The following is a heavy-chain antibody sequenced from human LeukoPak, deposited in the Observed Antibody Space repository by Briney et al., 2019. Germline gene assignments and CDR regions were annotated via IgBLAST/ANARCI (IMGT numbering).Heavy chain of an antibody. CDR1: GYTFTGYY. CDR3: ARDFSGSGPEDWFDP. CDR2: NNPNSGGT. J-gene: IGHJ5*02. Sequence: VASVKVSCKASGYTFTGYYMHWVRQAPGPGLGWMGWNNPNSGGTNYAQKFQGRGTMTRDPSISTAYMELSRLRSDDTAVYYCARDFSGSGPEDWFDPWGQGTLVTVSS. V-gene: IGHV1-2*02. D-gene: IGHD3-10*01.